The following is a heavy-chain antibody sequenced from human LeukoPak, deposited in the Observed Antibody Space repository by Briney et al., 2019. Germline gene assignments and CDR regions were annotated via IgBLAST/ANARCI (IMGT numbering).Heavy chain of an antibody. J-gene: IGHJ5*02. CDR2: IKQDGSEK. CDR3: AIPHVDTAMVTRWFDP. D-gene: IGHD5-18*01. Sequence: PGGSLRLSCAGSGFTFSSYAMSWVRQAPGKGLEGVANIKQDGSEKYYVDSVKGRFTISRDNAKNSLYLQMNSLRAEDTAVYYCAIPHVDTAMVTRWFDPWGQGTLVTVSS. CDR1: GFTFSSYA. V-gene: IGHV3-7*01.